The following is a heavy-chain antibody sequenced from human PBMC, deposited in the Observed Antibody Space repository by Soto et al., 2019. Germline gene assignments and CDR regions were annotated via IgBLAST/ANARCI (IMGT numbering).Heavy chain of an antibody. CDR2: INPSGGST. V-gene: IGHV1-46*01. Sequence: ASVKVSCKASGYTFTSYYMHWVRQAPGQGLEWMGIINPSGGSTSYAQKFQGRVTVTRDTSTSTVYMELSSLRSEDTAVYYCARHSTTIGDFDYWGQGTLVPVSS. CDR1: GYTFTSYY. CDR3: ARHSTTIGDFDY. D-gene: IGHD5-12*01. J-gene: IGHJ4*02.